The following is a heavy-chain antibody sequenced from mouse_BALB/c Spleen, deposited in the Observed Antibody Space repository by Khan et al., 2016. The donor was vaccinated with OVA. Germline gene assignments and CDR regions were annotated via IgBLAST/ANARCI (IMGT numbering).Heavy chain of an antibody. D-gene: IGHD4-1*01. CDR2: INSDGTYT. CDR3: ASHLTGSFAY. CDR1: GFTFSNYG. V-gene: IGHV5-6*01. J-gene: IGHJ3*01. Sequence: EVELVESGGDLVKPGGSLKLSCAASGFTFSNYGMSWVRQIPDKRLEWVATINSDGTYTYYPDSVKGRFTISRNNAKNTLYLEMCILKSEDTAMYYCASHLTGSFAYWGQGTLVTVSA.